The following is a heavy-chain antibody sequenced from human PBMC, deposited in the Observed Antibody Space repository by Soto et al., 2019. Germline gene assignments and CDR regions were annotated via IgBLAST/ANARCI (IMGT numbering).Heavy chain of an antibody. J-gene: IGHJ1*01. V-gene: IGHV1-58*01. CDR2: ILVASGGT. CDR3: AAAGTMIDNKPPYVFDM. CDR1: GFTFGNSA. D-gene: IGHD3-10*02. Sequence: ASVKGSCKASGFTFGNSAVHWVRQARGQRLEWMGWILVASGGTNYAENFEERVTIARDMSTSTAYMELSSLRSEDTAVYFCAAAGTMIDNKPPYVFDMWGQGTLVTVSS.